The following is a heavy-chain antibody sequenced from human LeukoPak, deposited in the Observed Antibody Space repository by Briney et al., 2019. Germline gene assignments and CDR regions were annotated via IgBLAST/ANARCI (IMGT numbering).Heavy chain of an antibody. D-gene: IGHD3-22*01. Sequence: SETLSLTCTASGGSISSYYRSWIRQPAGKGLEWIGRIYTSGSTNYNPSLKSRVTMSVDTSKNQFSLKLSSMTAADTAVYYCARGLRYYDSSGYRTGYWFDPWGQGTLVTVSS. V-gene: IGHV4-4*07. CDR3: ARGLRYYDSSGYRTGYWFDP. J-gene: IGHJ5*02. CDR1: GGSISSYY. CDR2: IYTSGST.